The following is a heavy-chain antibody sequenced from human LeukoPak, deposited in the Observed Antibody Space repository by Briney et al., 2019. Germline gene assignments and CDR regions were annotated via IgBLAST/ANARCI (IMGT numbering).Heavy chain of an antibody. V-gene: IGHV3-21*01. CDR3: AREPTSMGSDY. J-gene: IGHJ4*02. CDR1: GFTFSSYA. CDR2: ISDSSSYI. D-gene: IGHD5-18*01. Sequence: GGSLRLSCAASGFTFSSYAMHWVRQAPGKGLEWVSSISDSSSYIYYVDSVKGRFTISRDNAKNSLYLQMNSLRADDAAVYYCAREPTSMGSDYWGQGTLVTVSS.